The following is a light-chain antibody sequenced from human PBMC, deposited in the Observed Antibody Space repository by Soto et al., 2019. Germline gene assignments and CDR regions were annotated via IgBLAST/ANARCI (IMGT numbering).Light chain of an antibody. V-gene: IGLV2-14*01. J-gene: IGLJ2*01. Sequence: QSVVTQPASVSGSPGQSITISCTGTSSDVGGYNYVSWYQQFPGKAPKVMISEVTNRPSGVSNRFSGSKSGNTASLTISGLQAEDEADYYCSSYTSSNTLVFGGGTKVTV. CDR1: SSDVGGYNY. CDR3: SSYTSSNTLV. CDR2: EVT.